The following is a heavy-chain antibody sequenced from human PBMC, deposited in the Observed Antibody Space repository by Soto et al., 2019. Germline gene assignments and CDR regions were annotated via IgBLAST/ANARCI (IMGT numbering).Heavy chain of an antibody. Sequence: SVKVSCKASGGTFSSYTISWVRQAPGQGLEWMGRIIPILGIANYAQKFQGRVTITADKSTSTAYMELRSLRSDDTAVYYCARDRPDYRDDFDYWGQGTLVTVSS. D-gene: IGHD4-17*01. V-gene: IGHV1-69*04. CDR3: ARDRPDYRDDFDY. CDR2: IIPILGIA. J-gene: IGHJ4*02. CDR1: GGTFSSYT.